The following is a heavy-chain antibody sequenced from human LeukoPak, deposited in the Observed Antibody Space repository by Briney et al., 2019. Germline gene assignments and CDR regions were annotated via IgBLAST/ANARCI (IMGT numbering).Heavy chain of an antibody. CDR1: GGTFSSYT. CDR3: ARVDFYGDYEESDY. Sequence: ASVKVSCKASGGTFSSYTISWVRQAPGQGLEWMGRIIPILGIANYAQKFQGRVTITADKSTSTAYMVLSSLRSEDTAVYYCARVDFYGDYEESDYWGQGTLVTVSS. CDR2: IIPILGIA. V-gene: IGHV1-69*02. J-gene: IGHJ4*02. D-gene: IGHD4-17*01.